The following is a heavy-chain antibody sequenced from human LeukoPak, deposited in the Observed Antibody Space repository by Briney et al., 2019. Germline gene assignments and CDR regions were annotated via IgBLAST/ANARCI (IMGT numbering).Heavy chain of an antibody. CDR1: GGSISSGDYY. Sequence: SQTLSLTCTVSGGSISSGDYYWSWIRQPPGKGLEWIGYIYYSGSTNYNPSLKSRVTISVDTSKNQFSLKLSSVTAADTAVYYCARHPGSVGFDPWGQGTLVTVSS. CDR3: ARHPGSVGFDP. D-gene: IGHD4-23*01. V-gene: IGHV4-30-4*08. J-gene: IGHJ5*02. CDR2: IYYSGST.